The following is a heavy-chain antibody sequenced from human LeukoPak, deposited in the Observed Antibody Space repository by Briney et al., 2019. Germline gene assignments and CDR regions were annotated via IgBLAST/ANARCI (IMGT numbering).Heavy chain of an antibody. CDR2: LSDSGGST. J-gene: IGHJ6*03. CDR1: GFIFSSYA. Sequence: GGSLRLSCAASGFIFSSYAMSWVRQAPGKGLEWVSALSDSGGSTYYADSVKGRFTVSRDNSKNSLYLQMNSLRAGDTAVYYCAREAVPAARYYYMDVWGKGTTVTVSS. V-gene: IGHV3-23*01. CDR3: AREAVPAARYYYMDV. D-gene: IGHD2-2*01.